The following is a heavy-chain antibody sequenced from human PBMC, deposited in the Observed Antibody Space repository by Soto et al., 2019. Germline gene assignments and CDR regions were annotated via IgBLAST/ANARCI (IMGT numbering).Heavy chain of an antibody. Sequence: QVQLVQSGAEVKKPGSSVKVSCKASGGTFSSYAISWVRQAPGQGLEWMGGIIPIFGTANYAQKFQGRVTIPADECTHNRYLELGSRRSGHKDVYYCPRSPLRTSPTETYYYYGMDVWGQGTTGNVCS. CDR2: IIPIFGTA. CDR1: GGTFSSYA. J-gene: IGHJ6*02. D-gene: IGHD2-2*01. CDR3: PRSPLRTSPTETYYYYGMDV. V-gene: IGHV1-69*01.